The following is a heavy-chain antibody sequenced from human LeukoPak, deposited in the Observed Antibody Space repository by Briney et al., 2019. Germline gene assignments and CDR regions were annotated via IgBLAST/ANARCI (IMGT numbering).Heavy chain of an antibody. V-gene: IGHV5-10-1*01. CDR2: IDPGDSYT. Sequence: GESLKISSKGSGYSFTSYWITWVRQMPRKGLEWMGRIDPGDSYTIYNPSFQGHVTISTDKSIRTAYLQWSSLAASDTAMYYCARRGYSYAYDYWGQGTLVTVSS. CDR3: ARRGYSYAYDY. D-gene: IGHD5-18*01. CDR1: GYSFTSYW. J-gene: IGHJ4*02.